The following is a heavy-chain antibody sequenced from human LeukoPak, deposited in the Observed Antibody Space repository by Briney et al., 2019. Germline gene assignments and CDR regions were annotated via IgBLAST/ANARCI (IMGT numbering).Heavy chain of an antibody. CDR1: GFAVGNNY. Sequence: GGSLRLSCAAPGFAVGNNYMSWVRQAPGKGLEWVSLIYSGGNTYYADSVKGRFTISRDTSKNTLYLQMNSLRVEDTAVYYCARDVLDSGGYLNPSQYWGQGTLVTVSS. D-gene: IGHD2-15*01. CDR3: ARDVLDSGGYLNPSQY. CDR2: IYSGGNT. J-gene: IGHJ4*02. V-gene: IGHV3-53*01.